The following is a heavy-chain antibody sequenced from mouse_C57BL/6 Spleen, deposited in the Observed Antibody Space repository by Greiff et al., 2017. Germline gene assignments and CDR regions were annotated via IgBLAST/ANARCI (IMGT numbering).Heavy chain of an antibody. CDR2: IYPGSGST. CDR1: GYTFTSYW. CDR3: ERYNYCYDGPYARDY. J-gene: IGHJ4*01. D-gene: IGHD2-12*01. Sequence: QVHVKQPGAELVKPGASVKMSCKASGYTFTSYWITWVKQRPGQGLEWIGDIYPGSGSTNYNEKFKSKATLTVDTSSSTAYMQLSSLTSEDSAVXNCERYNYCYDGPYARDYWGQGTSVTVSS. V-gene: IGHV1-55*01.